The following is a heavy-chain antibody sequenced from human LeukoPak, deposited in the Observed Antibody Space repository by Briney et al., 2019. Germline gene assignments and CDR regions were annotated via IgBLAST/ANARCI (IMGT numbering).Heavy chain of an antibody. Sequence: ASVKLSCKASGYTFTSYYMHWVRQAPGQGLEWMGIINPSGGSTSYAQKFQGRVTMTRDTSTSTVYLELSSLRSEDTAVYYCARSYCGGACYSLYFPHWGEHTLVTVSS. CDR2: INPSGGST. V-gene: IGHV1-46*01. CDR1: GYTFTSYY. D-gene: IGHD2-21*02. J-gene: IGHJ1*01. CDR3: ARSYCGGACYSLYFPH.